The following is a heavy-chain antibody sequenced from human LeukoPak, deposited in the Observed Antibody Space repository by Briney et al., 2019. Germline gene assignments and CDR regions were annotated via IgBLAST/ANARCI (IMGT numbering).Heavy chain of an antibody. CDR2: VSSAGTNK. D-gene: IGHD3-10*01. Sequence: PGGSLRLSCAASGFAFSTYDMHWVRQAPGKGLEWVADVSSAGTNKYYGDSVKGRFTISRDNSKTTLFLQMNSLRAEDTAVYYCASDWRMVRGLIKGVIEYWGQGTLVTVSS. CDR1: GFAFSTYD. CDR3: ASDWRMVRGLIKGVIEY. J-gene: IGHJ4*02. V-gene: IGHV3-30-3*01.